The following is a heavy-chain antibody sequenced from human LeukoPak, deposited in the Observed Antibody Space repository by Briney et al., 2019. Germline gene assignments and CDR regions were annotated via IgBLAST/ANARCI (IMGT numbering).Heavy chain of an antibody. J-gene: IGHJ4*02. CDR2: INHSGST. CDR3: ARGGCSSTSCYFDY. CDR1: GESFSGYY. D-gene: IGHD2-2*01. Sequence: SETLSLTCAVYGESFSGYYWSWIRQPPGKGLEWIGEINHSGSTNYNPSLKSRVTISVDTSKNQFSLKLSSVTAADTAVYYCARGGCSSTSCYFDYWGQGTLVTVSS. V-gene: IGHV4-34*01.